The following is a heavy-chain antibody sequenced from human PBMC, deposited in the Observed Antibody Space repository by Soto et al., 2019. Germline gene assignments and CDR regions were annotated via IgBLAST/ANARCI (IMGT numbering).Heavy chain of an antibody. V-gene: IGHV1-46*01. D-gene: IGHD2-15*01. Sequence: ASVKVSCKASGYTFTIYFMHWVLQAPGQGLEWMGIINPSGGSTSYAQKFQGRVTMTRDTSTSTVYMELSSLRSEDTAVYYCARQYCSGGSCDTLDYWGQGTLFTVSS. J-gene: IGHJ4*02. CDR1: GYTFTIYF. CDR2: INPSGGST. CDR3: ARQYCSGGSCDTLDY.